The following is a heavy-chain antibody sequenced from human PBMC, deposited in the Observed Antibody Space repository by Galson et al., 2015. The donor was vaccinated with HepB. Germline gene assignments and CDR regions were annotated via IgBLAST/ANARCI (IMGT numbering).Heavy chain of an antibody. CDR2: IIPIFGTA. CDR1: GGTFSSYA. D-gene: IGHD2-2*02. Sequence: SVKVSCKASGGTFSSYAISWVRQAPGQGLEWMGGIIPIFGTANYAQKFQGRVTITADESTSTAYMELSSLRSEDTAVYYCARGPSAYCSSTSCYRDYYYYYMDVWGKGTTVTVSS. CDR3: ARGPSAYCSSTSCYRDYYYYYMDV. J-gene: IGHJ6*03. V-gene: IGHV1-69*13.